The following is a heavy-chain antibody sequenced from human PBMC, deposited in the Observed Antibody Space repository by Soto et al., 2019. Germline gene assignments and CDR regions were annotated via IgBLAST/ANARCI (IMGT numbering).Heavy chain of an antibody. CDR1: GFTFSSYA. CDR3: AHNYYDSSGYYYPFDY. J-gene: IGHJ4*02. V-gene: IGHV3-23*01. Sequence: GGSLRLSCTASGFTFSSYAMSWVRQAPGKGLEWVSAISGSGGSTYYADSVKGRFTISRDNSKNTLYLQMNSLRAEDTAVYYCAHNYYDSSGYYYPFDYWGQGTLVTVSS. CDR2: ISGSGGST. D-gene: IGHD3-22*01.